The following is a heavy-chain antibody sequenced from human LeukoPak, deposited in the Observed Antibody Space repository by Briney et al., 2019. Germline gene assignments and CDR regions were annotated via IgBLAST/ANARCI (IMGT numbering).Heavy chain of an antibody. J-gene: IGHJ5*02. Sequence: PSETLSLTCTVSGGSISSYYWSWIRRPPGKGLEWIGYIYYSGSTNYNPSLKSRVTISVDTSKNQLSLKLSSLTAADTAVYYCARGGGVTTGFDPWGQGTLVTVSS. CDR3: ARGGGVTTGFDP. V-gene: IGHV4-59*01. CDR2: IYYSGST. CDR1: GGSISSYY. D-gene: IGHD4-17*01.